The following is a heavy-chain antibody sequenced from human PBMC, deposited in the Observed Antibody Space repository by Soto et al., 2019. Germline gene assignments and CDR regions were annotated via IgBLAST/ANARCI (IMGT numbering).Heavy chain of an antibody. CDR3: ARVPGP. V-gene: IGHV4-4*02. Sequence: PSETLSLTCAVSGGSISTSNWWSWIRQPPGKGLEWIGDIYHSGRTYYNPSLKSRVTISVDRSKNQFSLKLSSVTAADTAVYYCARVPGPWGQGTLVTVSS. J-gene: IGHJ5*02. CDR2: IYHSGRT. CDR1: GGSISTSNW.